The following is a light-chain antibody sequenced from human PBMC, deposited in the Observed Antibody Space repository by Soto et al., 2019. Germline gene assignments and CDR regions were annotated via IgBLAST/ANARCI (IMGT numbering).Light chain of an antibody. V-gene: IGKV2-30*01. CDR3: MQGSHWPGT. CDR1: QSLVSSDGNTY. J-gene: IGKJ1*01. CDR2: RVS. Sequence: DVVMTQSPLSLPVTLGQPASISCRSSQSLVSSDGNTYLTWLQQRPGQSPRRLIYRVSRRESGVPDRFSGGGSGTDFTLKISSVEAKDVGAYYSMQGSHWPGTFG.